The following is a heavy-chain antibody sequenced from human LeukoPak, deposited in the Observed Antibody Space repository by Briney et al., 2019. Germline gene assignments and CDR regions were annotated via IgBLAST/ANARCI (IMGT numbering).Heavy chain of an antibody. CDR1: GFTFSSYA. J-gene: IGHJ6*02. CDR2: ISGSGGST. Sequence: GGSLRLSCAASGFTFSSYAMSWFRQAPGKGLEWVSAISGSGGSTYYADSVKGRFTISRDNSKNTLYLQMNSLRAEDTAVYYCAKWYSSSWYYYDYYGMDVWGQGTTVTVSS. V-gene: IGHV3-23*01. CDR3: AKWYSSSWYYYDYYGMDV. D-gene: IGHD6-13*01.